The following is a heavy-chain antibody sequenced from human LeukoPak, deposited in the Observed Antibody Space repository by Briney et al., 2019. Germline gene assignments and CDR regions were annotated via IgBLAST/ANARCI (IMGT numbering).Heavy chain of an antibody. Sequence: PSETLTLTCTVSGYTISSFSLSWIRQPPGKGLEWIGCIYCSGSTNYKLSLKGRVTISVDTYKDQFSLKMSSVNDADTDVYYCARSDYGGKGVYFDYWGQGKLVTVSS. J-gene: IGHJ4*02. CDR3: ARSDYGGKGVYFDY. D-gene: IGHD4-23*01. CDR2: IYCSGST. V-gene: IGHV4-59*01. CDR1: GYTISSFS.